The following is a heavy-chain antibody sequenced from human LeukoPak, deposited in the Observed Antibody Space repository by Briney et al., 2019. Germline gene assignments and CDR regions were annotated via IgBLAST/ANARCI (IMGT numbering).Heavy chain of an antibody. D-gene: IGHD2-2*02. CDR1: GFTFSTYA. CDR3: AKAECSTSCYIDY. CDR2: ISYDGSNK. Sequence: PGGSLRLSCAASGFTFSTYAMHWVRQAPGKGLEWVAVISYDGSNKYYADSVKGRFTISRDNSKNTLYLQMNSLRAEDTAVYYCAKAECSTSCYIDYWGQGTLVTVSS. V-gene: IGHV3-30-3*01. J-gene: IGHJ4*02.